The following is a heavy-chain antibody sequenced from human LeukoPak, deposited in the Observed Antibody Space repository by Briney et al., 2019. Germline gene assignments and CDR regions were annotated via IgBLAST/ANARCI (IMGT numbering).Heavy chain of an antibody. Sequence: GGSLRLSCAASGFIFGSYGMHWVRQAPGKGLQWVAFIRYDGSSKYYADSVKGRFTISRDNSKNTVYLQMSSLGADDTAVYYCAKGWRDSSGWYGVTYWGQGTLVTVSS. CDR3: AKGWRDSSGWYGVTY. V-gene: IGHV3-30*02. D-gene: IGHD6-19*01. CDR1: GFIFGSYG. CDR2: IRYDGSSK. J-gene: IGHJ4*02.